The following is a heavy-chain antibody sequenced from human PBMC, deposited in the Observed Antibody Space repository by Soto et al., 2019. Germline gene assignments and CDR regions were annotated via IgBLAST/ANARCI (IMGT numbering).Heavy chain of an antibody. J-gene: IGHJ6*03. CDR1: GFTFSSYS. CDR3: ARANYYYYMDV. CDR2: ISSSSSTV. V-gene: IGHV3-48*01. Sequence: GGSLRLSCAASGFTFSSYSMNWVRQAPGKGLEWVSYISSSSSTVYYADSVKGRFTISRDNAKNSLYLQMNSLRAEDTAVYYCARANYYYYMDVWGKGTTVTVSS.